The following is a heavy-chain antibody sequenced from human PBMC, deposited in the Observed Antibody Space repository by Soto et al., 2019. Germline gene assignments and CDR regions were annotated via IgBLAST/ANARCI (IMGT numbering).Heavy chain of an antibody. D-gene: IGHD5-12*01. V-gene: IGHV4-59*01. CDR2: IYYSGST. J-gene: IGHJ6*02. Sequence: SAALSLTCTVSGDSIRSYYWTWIRQPPGKGLELIGYIYYSGSTRYNPSLKSRVTISVDMSKNQFSLKLGSVIAADTAVYYCARAYGGFDNGLDVWGQGTAVTVSS. CDR3: ARAYGGFDNGLDV. CDR1: GDSIRSYY.